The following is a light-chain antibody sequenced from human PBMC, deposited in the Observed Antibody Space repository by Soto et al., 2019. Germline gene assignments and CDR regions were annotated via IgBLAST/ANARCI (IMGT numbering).Light chain of an antibody. CDR3: QQTYSKPPWT. V-gene: IGKV1-39*01. Sequence: DIQMTRSPSSLSASVGDRVTITCRASQNINSYVNWYQQKPGKAPKLLIYAASSLQSGVPSMFSGSESGTDFTLTISRLQPEDFATYYCQQTYSKPPWTFGQCTKVEVK. J-gene: IGKJ1*01. CDR1: QNINSY. CDR2: AAS.